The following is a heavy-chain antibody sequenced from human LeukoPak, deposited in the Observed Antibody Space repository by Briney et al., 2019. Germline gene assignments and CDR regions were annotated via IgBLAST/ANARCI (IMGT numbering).Heavy chain of an antibody. Sequence: SETLSLTCAVYGGSFSDYYWSWIRQPPGKGLEWIGEINHSGSTNYNPSLKSRLIISVDTSKNQFSLKLSSVTAADTAVYYCASVVPPAIEVDVWGKGTTVTVSS. V-gene: IGHV4-34*01. J-gene: IGHJ6*04. CDR3: ASVVPPAIEVDV. CDR2: INHSGST. D-gene: IGHD2-2*02. CDR1: GGSFSDYY.